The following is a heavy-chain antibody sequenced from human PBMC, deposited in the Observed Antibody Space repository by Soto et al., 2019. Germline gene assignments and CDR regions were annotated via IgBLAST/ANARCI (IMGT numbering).Heavy chain of an antibody. V-gene: IGHV3-7*01. Sequence: GESLKISCAASGFTFSSYWMSWVRQAPGKGLEWVANIKQDGSEKYYVDSVKGRFTISRDNAKNSLYLQMNSLRAEDTAVYYCARLRYYFDYWGQGTLVTVSS. CDR3: ARLRYYFDY. CDR1: GFTFSSYW. CDR2: IKQDGSEK. J-gene: IGHJ4*02.